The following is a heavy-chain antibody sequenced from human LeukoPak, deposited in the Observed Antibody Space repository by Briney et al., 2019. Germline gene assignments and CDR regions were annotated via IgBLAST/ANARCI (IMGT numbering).Heavy chain of an antibody. CDR3: ARDYDSSGYYSPAPYYYGMDV. V-gene: IGHV1-69*13. CDR2: IIPIFGTA. Sequence: SVKVSCTASGGTFSSYAISWVRQAPGQGLEWMGGIIPIFGTANYAQKFQGRVTITADESTSTAYMELSSLRSEDTAVYYCARDYDSSGYYSPAPYYYGMDVWGQGTTVTVSS. J-gene: IGHJ6*02. CDR1: GGTFSSYA. D-gene: IGHD3-22*01.